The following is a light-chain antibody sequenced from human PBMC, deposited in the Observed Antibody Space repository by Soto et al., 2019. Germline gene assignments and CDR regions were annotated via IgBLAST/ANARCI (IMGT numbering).Light chain of an antibody. CDR3: QQGYSIHALT. J-gene: IGKJ4*01. CDR2: AAS. Sequence: TPMTQSPLSLSASVGEKIIITCRASRDVGSDVSWYQQKPGQAPKLVIYAASNLYTGVPSRFSGRRSGTEFTLTISSLQPEDFASYYCQQGYSIHALTFGGGTKVELK. CDR1: RDVGSD. V-gene: IGKV1-6*01.